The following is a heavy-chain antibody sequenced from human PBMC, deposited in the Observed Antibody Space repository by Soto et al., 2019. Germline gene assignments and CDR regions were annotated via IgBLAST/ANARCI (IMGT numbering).Heavy chain of an antibody. D-gene: IGHD6-19*01. V-gene: IGHV5-51*01. CDR2: IYPGDSDT. CDR3: ARLPSPRYSNGWTFDY. J-gene: IGHJ4*02. CDR1: GYTFTNYW. Sequence: PGGSLKISCKGSGYTFTNYWIGWVRQMPGTGLEWMGIIYPGDSDTRYRPSLQCQLSISADKSISSANLQWSSLKASDTAMYYCARLPSPRYSNGWTFDYWGQGTVVTVSS.